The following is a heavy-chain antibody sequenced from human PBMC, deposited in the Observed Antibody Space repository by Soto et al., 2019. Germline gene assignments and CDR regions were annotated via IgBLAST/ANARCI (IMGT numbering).Heavy chain of an antibody. J-gene: IGHJ6*02. CDR1: GFIFSNYG. D-gene: IGHD3-10*01. CDR3: AKDIALVRGVIIDLDV. V-gene: IGHV3-30*18. CDR2: ISYDGDNK. Sequence: GGSLRLSCAASGFIFSNYGIHWVRQAPGKGLEWVAVISYDGDNKYYADSVKGRFTTSRDNSKNTLFLQMNSLRAEDTAVYYCAKDIALVRGVIIDLDVWGQGTTVTVSS.